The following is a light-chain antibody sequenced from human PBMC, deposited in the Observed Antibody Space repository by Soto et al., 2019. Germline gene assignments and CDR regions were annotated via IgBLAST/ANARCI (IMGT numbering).Light chain of an antibody. Sequence: IAVIQAPGNLSLYKTHRAALSCGASQSLSNNFLAWYQQKPGQAPRLLIYGASSRASGIPDRFSGSGSGTDFTLTISRLEPEDFAVYYCQSRRTFGQGTKVDI. J-gene: IGKJ1*01. CDR3: QSRRT. CDR1: QSLSNNF. V-gene: IGKV3-20*01. CDR2: GAS.